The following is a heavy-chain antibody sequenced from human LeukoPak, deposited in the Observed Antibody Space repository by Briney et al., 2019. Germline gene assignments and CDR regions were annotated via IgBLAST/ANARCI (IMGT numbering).Heavy chain of an antibody. V-gene: IGHV4-34*01. CDR1: GGSISSYY. D-gene: IGHD3-10*01. CDR2: INHSGST. J-gene: IGHJ4*02. Sequence: SSETLSLTCTVSGGSISSYYWSWIRQPAGKGLEWIGEINHSGSTNYNPSLKSRVTISVDTSKNQFSLKLSSVTAADTAVYYCARHNYYGSGSYSFDYWGQGTLVTVSS. CDR3: ARHNYYGSGSYSFDY.